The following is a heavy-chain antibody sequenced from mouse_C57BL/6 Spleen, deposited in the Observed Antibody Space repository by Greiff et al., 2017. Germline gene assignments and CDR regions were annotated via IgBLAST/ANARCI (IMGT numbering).Heavy chain of an antibody. CDR1: GYTFTSYC. CDR3: ARCYGYDRSEYFDV. V-gene: IGHV1-81*01. D-gene: IGHD2-2*01. J-gene: IGHJ1*03. Sequence: VQLQQSGAELARPGASVKLSCKASGYTFTSYCISWVKQRTGQGLEWIGEIYPGSGNTYYTEKFKGKATMTADKSSSTAYMELRSRTSEDSAVYFCARCYGYDRSEYFDVWGTGTTVTVSS. CDR2: IYPGSGNT.